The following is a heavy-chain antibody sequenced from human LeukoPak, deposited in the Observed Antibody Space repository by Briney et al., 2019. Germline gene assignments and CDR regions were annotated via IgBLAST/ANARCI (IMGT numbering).Heavy chain of an antibody. D-gene: IGHD1-1*01. J-gene: IGHJ3*02. Sequence: SETLSLTCTVSGGSISSYYWSWIRQPPGKGLEWIGYIYYSGSTNYNPSLKSRVTISVDTSKNQFSLKLSSVTAADTAVYYCARALGTGTTRSPDAFDIWGQGTMVTVSS. CDR1: GGSISSYY. CDR2: IYYSGST. V-gene: IGHV4-59*01. CDR3: ARALGTGTTRSPDAFDI.